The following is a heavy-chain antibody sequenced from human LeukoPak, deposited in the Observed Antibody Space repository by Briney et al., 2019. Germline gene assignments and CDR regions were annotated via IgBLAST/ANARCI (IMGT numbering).Heavy chain of an antibody. D-gene: IGHD3-9*01. CDR2: ISWNSGSI. J-gene: IGHJ6*03. V-gene: IGHV3-9*01. CDR3: AKVSTFDWGYMDV. CDR1: GFTFSTYA. Sequence: PGGSLRLSCAASGFTFSTYAMHWVRQAPGKGLEWVSGISWNSGSIGYADSVKCRFTISRDNAKNSLYLQMNSLRAEDTALYYCAKVSTFDWGYMDVWGKGTTVTVSS.